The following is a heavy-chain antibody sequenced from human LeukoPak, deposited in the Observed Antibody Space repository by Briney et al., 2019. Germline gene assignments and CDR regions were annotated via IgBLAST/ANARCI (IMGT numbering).Heavy chain of an antibody. Sequence: PSETLSLTCTVSGGSISSYYWSWIRQPAGKGLEWIGRIYTSGSTNYNPSLKSRVTMSVDTSKNQFSLKLSSVTAADTAVYYCARDPERITIFGVVPPPNWFDPWGQGTLVTVSS. CDR3: ARDPERITIFGVVPPPNWFDP. J-gene: IGHJ5*02. CDR1: GGSISSYY. CDR2: IYTSGST. V-gene: IGHV4-4*07. D-gene: IGHD3-3*01.